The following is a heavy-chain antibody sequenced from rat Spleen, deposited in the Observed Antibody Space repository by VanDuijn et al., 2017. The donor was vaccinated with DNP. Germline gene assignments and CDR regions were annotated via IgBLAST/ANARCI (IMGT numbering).Heavy chain of an antibody. V-gene: IGHV5-20*01. D-gene: IGHD1-6*01. CDR1: GFTFSDYY. CDR2: IRFDGAIS. CDR3: ARDHHTTGYDY. J-gene: IGHJ2*01. Sequence: EVQLVESGGGLVQPGRSLKLSCAASGFTFSDYYMAWVRQAPTKGLEWVAYIRFDGAISYYPDSVKGRFTISRDNAKNTLYLQMNSLRSEDTATYYCARDHHTTGYDYWGQGVMVTVSS.